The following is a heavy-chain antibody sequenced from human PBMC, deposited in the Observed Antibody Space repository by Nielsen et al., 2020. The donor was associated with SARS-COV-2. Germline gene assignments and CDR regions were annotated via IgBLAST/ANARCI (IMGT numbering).Heavy chain of an antibody. CDR3: AKSPFYDSSGYKRYWYFDL. CDR1: GFTFSSYS. D-gene: IGHD3-22*01. V-gene: IGHV3-23*01. Sequence: GESLKISCAASGFTFSSYSMNWDRQAPGKGLEWVSTISGGGGSTYYADSVKGRLTISRDNSKNTLYLQMNSLRAEDTAVYYCAKSPFYDSSGYKRYWYFDLWGRGTLVTVSS. CDR2: ISGGGGST. J-gene: IGHJ2*01.